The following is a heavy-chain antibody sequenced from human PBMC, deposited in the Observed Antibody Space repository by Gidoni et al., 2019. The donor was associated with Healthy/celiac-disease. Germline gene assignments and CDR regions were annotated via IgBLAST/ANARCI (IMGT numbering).Heavy chain of an antibody. J-gene: IGHJ4*02. Sequence: EVQLVESGGGLVQPGRSLRLSCAASGFTFDDYAMHWVRQAPGKGLEWVSGISWNSGSIGYADSVKGRFTISRVNAKNSLYLQMNSLRAEDTALYYCAKDSSSSWGFDYWGQGTLVTVSS. CDR3: AKDSSSSWGFDY. CDR1: GFTFDDYA. CDR2: ISWNSGSI. V-gene: IGHV3-9*01. D-gene: IGHD6-6*01.